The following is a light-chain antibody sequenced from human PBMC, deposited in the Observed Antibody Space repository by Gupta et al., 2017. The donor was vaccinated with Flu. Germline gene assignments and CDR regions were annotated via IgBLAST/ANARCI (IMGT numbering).Light chain of an antibody. J-gene: IGLJ3*02. Sequence: SYVLTQPPSLSVAPGQTARITCGRNNIGSKSVHWYQQKPGQAPVLVVYDDSDRPSGIPERFSGSNSGNTATLTISRVGAGDEADYYCQVWDSSSDHPRMFGGGTKLTVL. CDR2: DDS. CDR1: NIGSKS. V-gene: IGLV3-21*02. CDR3: QVWDSSSDHPRM.